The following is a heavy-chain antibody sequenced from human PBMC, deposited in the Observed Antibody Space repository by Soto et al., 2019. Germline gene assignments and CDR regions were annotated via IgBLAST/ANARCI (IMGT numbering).Heavy chain of an antibody. CDR3: ARDCVAAAYGFRV. D-gene: IGHD6-13*01. J-gene: IGHJ4*02. Sequence: QVQLVESGGGVVQPGRSLRLSCAASGFTFSSYAMHWVRQAPGNGLEWVAVISYDGSNKYYADSVKGRFTISRDNSKNTLYLQMNSLRAEDTAVYYCARDCVAAAYGFRVWGQGALVTVSS. CDR1: GFTFSSYA. CDR2: ISYDGSNK. V-gene: IGHV3-30-3*01.